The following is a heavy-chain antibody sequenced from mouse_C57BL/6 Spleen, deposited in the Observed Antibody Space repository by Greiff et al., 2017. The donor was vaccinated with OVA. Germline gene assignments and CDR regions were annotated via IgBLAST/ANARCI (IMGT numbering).Heavy chain of an antibody. J-gene: IGHJ1*03. V-gene: IGHV1-55*01. CDR1: GYTFTSYW. Sequence: QVHVKQPGAELVKPGASVKMSCKASGYTFTSYWITWVKQRPGQGLEWIGDIYPGSGSTNYNEKFKSKATLTVDTSSSTAYMQLSSLTSEDSAVYYCARRDGYDGWYFDVWGTGTTVTVSS. D-gene: IGHD2-2*01. CDR2: IYPGSGST. CDR3: ARRDGYDGWYFDV.